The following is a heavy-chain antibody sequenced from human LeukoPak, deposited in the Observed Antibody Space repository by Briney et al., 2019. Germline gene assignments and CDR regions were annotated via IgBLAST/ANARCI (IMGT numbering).Heavy chain of an antibody. V-gene: IGHV4-30-4*02. D-gene: IGHD3-10*01. J-gene: IGHJ4*02. CDR2: IHYSGST. Sequence: SSETLSLTCTVSGGSISSGDYYWSWIRQPPGKGLEWIGYIHYSGSTYYNPSLKSRVTVSVDSSKNQFSLKLNSVTAADTAVYYCARGSGQWGFDSWGQGTLVTVSS. CDR3: ARGSGQWGFDS. CDR1: GGSISSGDYY.